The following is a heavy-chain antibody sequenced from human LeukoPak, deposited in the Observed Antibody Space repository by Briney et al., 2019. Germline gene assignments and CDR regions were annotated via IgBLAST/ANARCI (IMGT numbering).Heavy chain of an antibody. V-gene: IGHV4-39*01. CDR1: GGSFSSSSYY. D-gene: IGHD3-22*01. CDR2: IYYSGST. CDR3: ARHGRRRIGLTMIVVYYFDY. Sequence: TSETLSLTCTVSGGSFSSSSYYWAWIRQPPGKGLEWIGSIYYSGSTYHNPSLKSRVTISVDTSKNQFSLRLSSVTAADTAVYYCARHGRRRIGLTMIVVYYFDYWGQGTLVTVSS. J-gene: IGHJ4*02.